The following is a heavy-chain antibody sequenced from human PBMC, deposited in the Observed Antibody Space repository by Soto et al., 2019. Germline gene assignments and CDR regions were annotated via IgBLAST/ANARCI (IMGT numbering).Heavy chain of an antibody. D-gene: IGHD3-22*01. CDR2: IYSGGST. V-gene: IGHV3-53*01. Sequence: GSLRLSCAASGFTVSSNYMSWVRQAPGKGLEWVSVIYSGGSTYYADSVKGRFTISRDNSKNTLYLQMNSLRAEDTAVYCCARDRREGGGYYDDYYYYGMDVWGQGTTVTVSS. CDR3: ARDRREGGGYYDDYYYYGMDV. CDR1: GFTVSSNY. J-gene: IGHJ6*02.